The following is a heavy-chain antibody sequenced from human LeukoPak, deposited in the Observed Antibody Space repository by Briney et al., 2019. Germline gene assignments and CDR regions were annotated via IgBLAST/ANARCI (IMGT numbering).Heavy chain of an antibody. D-gene: IGHD2-2*01. Sequence: GGSLRLSCAASGFTFSNYWMTWVRQAPGKGLEWVATLKQDASEKYYVDSVRGRFTISRDNAKNSLFLQMNSLRAEDSALYYCARGRYCSSSSCYAGAYDVWGQGTMVTVSS. V-gene: IGHV3-7*04. CDR3: ARGRYCSSSSCYAGAYDV. CDR1: GFTFSNYW. CDR2: LKQDASEK. J-gene: IGHJ3*01.